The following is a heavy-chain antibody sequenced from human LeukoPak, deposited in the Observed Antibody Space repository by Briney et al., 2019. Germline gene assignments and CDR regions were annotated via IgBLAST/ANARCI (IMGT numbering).Heavy chain of an antibody. CDR2: INPSGGST. CDR1: GYTFNNHY. Sequence: ASVKVSCKASGYTFNNHYMYWVRQAPGQGLEWMGIINPSGGSTSYAQKFQGRVTMTRDTSTSTVYMELSSLRSEDTAVYYCARGEVAGTHNDYWGQGTLITVSS. D-gene: IGHD6-19*01. CDR3: ARGEVAGTHNDY. J-gene: IGHJ4*02. V-gene: IGHV1-46*02.